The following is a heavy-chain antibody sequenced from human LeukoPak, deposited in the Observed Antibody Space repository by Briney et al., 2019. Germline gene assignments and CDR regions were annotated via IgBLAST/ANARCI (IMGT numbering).Heavy chain of an antibody. D-gene: IGHD1-14*01. J-gene: IGHJ4*02. CDR1: EFTFSDYY. V-gene: IGHV3-11*06. Sequence: GGSLRLSCAASEFTFSDYYMSWIRQAPGKGLEWVSYISSSPSYTNYADSVKGRFTISRDNAKNSLYLQMNSLRAEDTAVYYCARGRQPYYFDYWGREPWSPSPQ. CDR3: ARGRQPYYFDY. CDR2: ISSSPSYT.